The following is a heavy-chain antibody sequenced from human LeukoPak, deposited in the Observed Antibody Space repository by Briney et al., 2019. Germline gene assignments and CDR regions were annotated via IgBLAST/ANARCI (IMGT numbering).Heavy chain of an antibody. Sequence: PSETLSLTCIVSGGSISSSSYYWGWIRQPPGKGLEWIGSIYYSRSTYYNPSLKSRVTISVDTSKNQFSLKLSSVTAADTAVYYCARGGPTGDYVSPFDYWGQGTLVTVSS. CDR2: IYYSRST. CDR1: GGSISSSSYY. D-gene: IGHD4-17*01. V-gene: IGHV4-39*01. CDR3: ARGGPTGDYVSPFDY. J-gene: IGHJ4*02.